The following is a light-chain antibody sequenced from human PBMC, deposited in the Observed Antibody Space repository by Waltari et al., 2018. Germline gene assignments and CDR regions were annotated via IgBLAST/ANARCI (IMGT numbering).Light chain of an antibody. CDR3: QQYYSTPRTLT. CDR2: WAS. V-gene: IGKV4-1*01. J-gene: IGKJ4*01. CDR1: QSVLYSSNNKNY. Sequence: DIVMTQSPDSLAVSLGERATINCKSSQSVLYSSNNKNYLAWYQQKPGQPPKLLIYWASTRGSGVPDRFSGSGSGTDFTLTISSLQAEDVAVYYCQQYYSTPRTLTFGGGTKVEIK.